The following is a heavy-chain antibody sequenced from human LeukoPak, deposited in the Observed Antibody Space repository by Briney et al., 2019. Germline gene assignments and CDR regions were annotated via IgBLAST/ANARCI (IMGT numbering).Heavy chain of an antibody. Sequence: GMXWVRQAPGQGLEWMRWISPYNGNTNYAQKLQSRVTMSTDTSTSTAYMELSSLRSDDTAVYYCARDRPVVVAATDYWGQGTLVTVSS. V-gene: IGHV1-18*01. J-gene: IGHJ4*02. CDR2: ISPYNGNT. CDR3: ARDRPVVVAATDY. CDR1: G. D-gene: IGHD2-15*01.